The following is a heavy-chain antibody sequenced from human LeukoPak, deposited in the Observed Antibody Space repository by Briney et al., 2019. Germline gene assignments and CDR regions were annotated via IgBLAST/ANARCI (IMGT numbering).Heavy chain of an antibody. CDR3: ARAMMIDAFDI. D-gene: IGHD3-22*01. J-gene: IGHJ3*02. Sequence: TGGSLRLSCAASGFTFSSYWMHWVRQAPGKGLVWVSRINSDGSSTSYADSVKGRFTISRDNAKNSLYLQMNSLRAEDTAVYYCARAMMIDAFDIWGQGTMATVSS. CDR2: INSDGSST. CDR1: GFTFSSYW. V-gene: IGHV3-74*01.